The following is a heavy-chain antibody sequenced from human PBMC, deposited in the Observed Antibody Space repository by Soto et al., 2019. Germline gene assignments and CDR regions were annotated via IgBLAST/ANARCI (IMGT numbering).Heavy chain of an antibody. Sequence: SETLSLTCTVSGGSISSSSYYWGWIRQPPGKGLEWIGSIYYSGSTYYNPSLKSRVTISVDTSKNQFSLKLSSVTAADTAVYYCARNTPSYYDFWSGYYNQTLFDYWGQGTRVTVSS. CDR2: IYYSGST. CDR1: GGSISSSSYY. V-gene: IGHV4-39*01. J-gene: IGHJ4*02. D-gene: IGHD3-3*01. CDR3: ARNTPSYYDFWSGYYNQTLFDY.